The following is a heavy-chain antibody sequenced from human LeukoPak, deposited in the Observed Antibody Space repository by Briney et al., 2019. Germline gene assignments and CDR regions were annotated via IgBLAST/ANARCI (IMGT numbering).Heavy chain of an antibody. V-gene: IGHV4-59*01. D-gene: IGHD3-3*01. CDR2: IYYNGNT. CDR3: ARNSNYDFWGNYY. CDR1: GVSISSYY. J-gene: IGHJ4*01. Sequence: SETLSLTCTVSGVSISSYYWSWIRQPPGKGLEWIGYIYYNGNTNYNPSLKSRVTISVDTSKNQFSLKLTSVTAADTAVYYCARNSNYDFWGNYYWGHGTLVTVPS.